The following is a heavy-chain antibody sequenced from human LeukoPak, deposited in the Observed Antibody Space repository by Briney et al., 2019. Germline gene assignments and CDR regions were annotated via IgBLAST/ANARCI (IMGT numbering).Heavy chain of an antibody. CDR3: ARGPSYGDRSDFLDY. J-gene: IGHJ4*02. D-gene: IGHD4/OR15-4a*01. V-gene: IGHV3-33*01. CDR1: GFTFSGYG. Sequence: GGSLRLSCAASGFTFSGYGMHWVRQAPGKGLEWVAVIWYDGSNKYYADSVKGRFTISRDNSENTLYLQMSSLRAEDTAVYYCARGPSYGDRSDFLDYWGQGTLVTVSS. CDR2: IWYDGSNK.